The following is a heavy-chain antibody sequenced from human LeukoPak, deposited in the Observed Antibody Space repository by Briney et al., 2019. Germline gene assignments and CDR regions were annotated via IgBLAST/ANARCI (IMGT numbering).Heavy chain of an antibody. V-gene: IGHV3-33*06. D-gene: IGHD3-16*01. CDR1: GFMFSRLG. CDR3: AKEGDQFRGYLDA. Sequence: PGGSLRLSCTASGFMFSRLGMQWVRQAPGEGLEWVAMIWHDGSVEEYADSVKGRFTISRDNSQNTLYLQMNSLRDDDTAVYYCAKEGDQFRGYLDAWGKGTTVTGSS. J-gene: IGHJ6*03. CDR2: IWHDGSVE.